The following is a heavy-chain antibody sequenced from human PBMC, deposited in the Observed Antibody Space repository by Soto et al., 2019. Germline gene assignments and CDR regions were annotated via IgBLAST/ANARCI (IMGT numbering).Heavy chain of an antibody. V-gene: IGHV4-31*03. CDR2: IYYSGST. CDR1: GGSISSGGYY. J-gene: IGHJ3*02. D-gene: IGHD2-21*01. CDR3: ARAKIRACGGGCGSAFDI. Sequence: SETPSLTCTVSGGSISSGGYYWSWIRQHPGKGLEWIGYIYYSGSTYYNPSLKSRVTISVDTSKNQFSLKLSSVTAADTAVYYCARAKIRACGGGCGSAFDIWGQGTMVTVSS.